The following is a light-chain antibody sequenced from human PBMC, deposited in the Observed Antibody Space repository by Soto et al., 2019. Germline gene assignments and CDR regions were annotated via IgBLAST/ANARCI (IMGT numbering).Light chain of an antibody. J-gene: IGKJ3*01. CDR2: DAS. CDR3: QQYDNLPFT. CDR1: QDISNY. V-gene: IGKV1-33*01. Sequence: DIQMTQSPSSLSASVGDRVTITCQASQDISNYLNWYQQKPGKAPKLLIYDASNLETGVPSRFSGSVSGTDFTFTISSLQPEDIATYYCQQYDNLPFTFVPGTKVDIK.